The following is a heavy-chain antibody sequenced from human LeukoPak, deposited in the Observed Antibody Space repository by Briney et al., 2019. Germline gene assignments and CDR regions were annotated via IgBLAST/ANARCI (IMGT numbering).Heavy chain of an antibody. CDR1: GFTFSTYG. D-gene: IGHD6-13*01. V-gene: IGHV3-30*02. CDR3: AKDRDLSTWYTPFDY. CDR2: IRFDGGTQ. J-gene: IGHJ4*02. Sequence: GGSLRLSCAASGFTFSTYGMSWVRQAPGKGLEWVGFIRFDGGTQYYADSLKGRFTISRDNSENILYLQMNSLRGEDTAVYFCAKDRDLSTWYTPFDYCGQGTLVTVSS.